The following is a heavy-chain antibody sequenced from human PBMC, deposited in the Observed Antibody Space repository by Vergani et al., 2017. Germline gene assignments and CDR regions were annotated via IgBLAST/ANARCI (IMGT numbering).Heavy chain of an antibody. CDR3: ARPKGIAVAGTGWFDP. V-gene: IGHV4-38-2*01. CDR2: IYHSGST. D-gene: IGHD6-19*01. CDR1: GYSISSGYY. Sequence: QVQLQESGPGLVKPSETLSLTCAVSGYSISSGYYWGWIRQPPGKGLEWIGSIYHSGSTYYNPSLKNRVTISVDTSKNQFSLKLSSVTAADTAVYYCARPKGIAVAGTGWFDPWGQGTLVTVSS. J-gene: IGHJ5*02.